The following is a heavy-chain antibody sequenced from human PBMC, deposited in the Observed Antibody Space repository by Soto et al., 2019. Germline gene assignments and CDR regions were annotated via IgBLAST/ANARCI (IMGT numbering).Heavy chain of an antibody. Sequence: EGSLRLSCAASGFTFSSYSMNWVRQAPGKGLEWVSSISSSSSYIYYADSVKGRFTISRDNAKNSLYLQMNSLRAEDTAVYYCARDAGLDEDYWGQGTLVTVSS. CDR2: ISSSSSYI. CDR1: GFTFSSYS. V-gene: IGHV3-21*01. CDR3: ARDAGLDEDY. D-gene: IGHD1-1*01. J-gene: IGHJ4*02.